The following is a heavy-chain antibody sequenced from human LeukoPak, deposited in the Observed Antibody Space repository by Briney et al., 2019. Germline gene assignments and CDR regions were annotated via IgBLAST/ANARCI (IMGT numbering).Heavy chain of an antibody. D-gene: IGHD1-1*01. CDR1: GFTFSSYA. J-gene: IGHJ3*02. Sequence: GGSLRLSCAASGFTFSSYAMHWVRQAPGKGLEWVAVISYDGSNKYYADSVKGRFTISRDNSKNTLYLQMNSLRAEDTAVYYCAREGVRTTRGNAFDIWGQGTMVTVSS. CDR2: ISYDGSNK. V-gene: IGHV3-30-3*01. CDR3: AREGVRTTRGNAFDI.